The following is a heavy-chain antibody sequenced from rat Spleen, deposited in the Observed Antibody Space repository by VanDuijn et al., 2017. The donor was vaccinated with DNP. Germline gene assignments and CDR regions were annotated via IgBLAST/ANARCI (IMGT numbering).Heavy chain of an antibody. Sequence: EVQLQESGPGLVKTSQSLSLTCSVTGYSITSSYRWNWIRKFPGNKLEWMGSVNSAGTTNYNPSLKSRISIPRDTSKNQLFLQVNSVTTEDTATYYCASYYYDGYYAMDAWGQGTSATVSS. CDR2: VNSAGTT. CDR3: ASYYYDGYYAMDA. J-gene: IGHJ4*01. D-gene: IGHD1-12*02. CDR1: GYSITSSYR. V-gene: IGHV3-3*01.